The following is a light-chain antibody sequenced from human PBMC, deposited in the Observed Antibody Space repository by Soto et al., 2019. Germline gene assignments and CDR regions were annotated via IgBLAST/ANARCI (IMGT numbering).Light chain of an antibody. CDR2: EVS. V-gene: IGLV2-8*01. CDR3: SAYAGRYTFV. Sequence: QSVLTQPPSASGSPGQSVTISCTGTSSDIGAYNYVSWYQQHPGRAPKFMIYEVSKRPSGVPDRFSGSKSGNTASLTVSGLQAEDEADYYCSAYAGRYTFVFGTGTKVT. J-gene: IGLJ1*01. CDR1: SSDIGAYNY.